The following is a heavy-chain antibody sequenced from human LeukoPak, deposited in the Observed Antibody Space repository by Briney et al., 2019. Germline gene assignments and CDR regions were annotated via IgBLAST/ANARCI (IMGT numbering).Heavy chain of an antibody. Sequence: SETLSLTCSVSGGSISSYYWSWIRQPPGKGLEWIGYIYSTGSTNYNPSLKSRVTISLDTPKNQFSLKLTSVTAADTAVYYCARDGGYGSGSALWGQGTLITVSS. CDR1: GGSISSYY. J-gene: IGHJ4*02. V-gene: IGHV4-59*01. CDR2: IYSTGST. D-gene: IGHD3-10*01. CDR3: ARDGGYGSGSAL.